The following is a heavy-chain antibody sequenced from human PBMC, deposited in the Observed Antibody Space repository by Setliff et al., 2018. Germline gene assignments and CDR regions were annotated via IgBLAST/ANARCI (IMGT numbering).Heavy chain of an antibody. Sequence: PSETLSLTCAVSGDSISSSNWWNWIRQPPGKGLEWIGSIYHSGSTYYNPSLKSRVTISVDTSKNQFSLKLSSVTAADTAVYYCASWYYDFWSGYYIPGYFDYWGQGTLVTGSS. D-gene: IGHD3-3*01. CDR2: IYHSGST. J-gene: IGHJ4*02. V-gene: IGHV4-38-2*01. CDR1: GDSISSSNW. CDR3: ASWYYDFWSGYYIPGYFDY.